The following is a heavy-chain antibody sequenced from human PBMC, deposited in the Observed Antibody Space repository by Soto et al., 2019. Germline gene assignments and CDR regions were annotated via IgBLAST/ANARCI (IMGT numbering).Heavy chain of an antibody. D-gene: IGHD3-10*01. CDR3: ARAVNLYGSGSYYNGGVSYYYYGMDV. V-gene: IGHV4-4*02. CDR1: GGSISSSNW. CDR2: IYHSGST. Sequence: SETLSLTCAVPGGSISSSNWWSWVRQPPGKGLEWIGEIYHSGSTNYNPSLKSRVTISVDKSKNQFSLKLSSVTAADTAVYYCARAVNLYGSGSYYNGGVSYYYYGMDVWGQGTTVTVSS. J-gene: IGHJ6*02.